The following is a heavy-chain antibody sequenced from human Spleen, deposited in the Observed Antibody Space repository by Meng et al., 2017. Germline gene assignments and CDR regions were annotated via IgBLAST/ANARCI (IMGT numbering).Heavy chain of an antibody. D-gene: IGHD2-8*02. J-gene: IGHJ4*02. V-gene: IGHV4-34*12. CDR1: GGSLRGAY. CDR3: ARRPTGIDY. CDR2: IIHGGSP. Sequence: QVQLQPWGAGLLQASEPLSLTCAVNGGSLRGAYWNWIRQPPGKGLEWIGEIIHGGSPSYNPSLKSRVTISIDTSKNQLSLMLSSVTAADTAVYYCARRPTGIDYWGQGTLVTVSS.